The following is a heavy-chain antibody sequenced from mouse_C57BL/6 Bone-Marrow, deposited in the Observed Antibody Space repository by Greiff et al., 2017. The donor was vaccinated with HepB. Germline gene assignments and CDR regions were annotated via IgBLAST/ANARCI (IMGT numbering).Heavy chain of an antibody. V-gene: IGHV1-61*01. CDR2: IYPSDSET. CDR3: ARWAYYSNYFDY. J-gene: IGHJ2*01. CDR1: GYTFTSYW. D-gene: IGHD2-5*01. Sequence: QVQLQQPGAELVRPGSSVKLSCKASGYTFTSYWLEWVKQRPGQGLEWIGNIYPSDSETHYNKKFQDKATLTVDKSSSTAYMQLSSLTSDDSAVYYCARWAYYSNYFDYWGQGTTLTVSS.